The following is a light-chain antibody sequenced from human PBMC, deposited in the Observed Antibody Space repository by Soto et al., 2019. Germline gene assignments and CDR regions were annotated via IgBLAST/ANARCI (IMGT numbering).Light chain of an antibody. J-gene: IGLJ3*02. V-gene: IGLV2-14*01. CDR1: TSDIGDYNY. CDR3: SSYTGSSTLV. Sequence: QSALTQPASVSGSPGQSITISCTGTTSDIGDYNYVSWYQQHPGKAPKIIIYEVFHRPSGVSNRFSGSKSGYTASLTISGLQTEDEADYYCSSYTGSSTLVFGGGTQLTVL. CDR2: EVF.